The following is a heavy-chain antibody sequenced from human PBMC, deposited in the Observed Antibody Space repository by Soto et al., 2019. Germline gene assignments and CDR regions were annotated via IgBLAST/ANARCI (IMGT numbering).Heavy chain of an antibody. CDR2: ISCSGNT. CDR3: ARAPMVLSRSYFDS. Sequence: SETLSLTCTVSGGSISNFYWSWIRQPPGKGLQWIGYISCSGNTNCNPSLKSRVSISVDTSKNQLSLNLTSVTAADTAVYYCARAPMVLSRSYFDSWGQGTPVTVSS. CDR1: GGSISNFY. J-gene: IGHJ4*02. V-gene: IGHV4-59*01. D-gene: IGHD2-8*01.